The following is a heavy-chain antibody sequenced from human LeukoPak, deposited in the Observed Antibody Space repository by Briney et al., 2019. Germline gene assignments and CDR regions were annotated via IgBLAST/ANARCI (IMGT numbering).Heavy chain of an antibody. V-gene: IGHV3-53*01. CDR1: GFTFSSNY. CDR2: IYSGGST. CDR3: ASADSSGYRHFDY. Sequence: PGGSLRLSCAASGFTFSSNYMSWVRQAPGKGLEWVSVIYSGGSTYYADSVKGRFTISRDNSKNTLYLQMNSLRAEDTAVYYCASADSSGYRHFDYWGQGTLVTVSS. D-gene: IGHD3-22*01. J-gene: IGHJ4*02.